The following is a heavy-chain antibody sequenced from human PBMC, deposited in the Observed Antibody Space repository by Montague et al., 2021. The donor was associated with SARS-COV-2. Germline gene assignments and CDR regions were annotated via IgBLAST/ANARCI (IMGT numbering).Heavy chain of an antibody. D-gene: IGHD2-2*02. Sequence: SETLSLTCAVSGGSFSRYYWSWIRQPPGKGLEWIGEISKSGNTKYNPSLQSRVSISLDTSRNQFSLKVSSVTAADTAIYYCARLGDGIVPSPILGLGPYYSFYYIDVWGKGTTVTVSS. CDR2: ISKSGNT. J-gene: IGHJ6*03. CDR3: ARLGDGIVPSPILGLGPYYSFYYIDV. CDR1: GGSFSRYY. V-gene: IGHV4-34*01.